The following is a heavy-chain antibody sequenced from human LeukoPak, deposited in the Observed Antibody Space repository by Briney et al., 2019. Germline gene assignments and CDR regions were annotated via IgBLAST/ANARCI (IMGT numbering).Heavy chain of an antibody. V-gene: IGHV3-66*01. J-gene: IGHJ1*01. CDR1: GLTVSTNY. CDR3: ARGYAEGEYFQH. Sequence: GGSLRLSGPPSGLTVSTNYMSWVRQAPGKGLEWVSVIYSGGSTYYADSVKGRFTISRDNSKNTLYLQMNSLRAEDTAVYYCARGYAEGEYFQHWGQGTLVTVSS. CDR2: IYSGGST. D-gene: IGHD5-18*01.